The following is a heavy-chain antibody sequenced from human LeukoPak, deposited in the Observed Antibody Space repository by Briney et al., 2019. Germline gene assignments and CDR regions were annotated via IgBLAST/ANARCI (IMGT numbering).Heavy chain of an antibody. J-gene: IGHJ4*02. CDR2: STVGGTNT. CDR1: GFTLSSYA. V-gene: IGHV3-23*01. CDR3: AKDIYAYVTNCFFDY. Sequence: GGSLRLSCAASGFTLSSYAMSWVRQAPGTGLEWVSGSTVGGTNTHYADSVKGRLTISRDHSKNMLYLQMNSLRAEDTAIYYCAKDIYAYVTNCFFDYWGQGSLVTVSS. D-gene: IGHD4-17*01.